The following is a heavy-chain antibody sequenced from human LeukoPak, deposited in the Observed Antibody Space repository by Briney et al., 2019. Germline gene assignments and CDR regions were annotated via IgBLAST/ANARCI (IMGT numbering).Heavy chain of an antibody. CDR1: GGSISSSSYY. CDR2: IYYSGST. D-gene: IGHD3-9*01. J-gene: IGHJ6*03. CDR3: ARGPYYDILTGYYRGDYYYYMDV. V-gene: IGHV4-39*01. Sequence: SETLSLTCTVSGGSISSSSYYWGWIRQPPGKGLEWIGSIYYSGSTYYNPSLKSRVTISVDTSKNQFSLKLSSVTAADTAVYYCARGPYYDILTGYYRGDYYYYMDVWGKGTTVTISS.